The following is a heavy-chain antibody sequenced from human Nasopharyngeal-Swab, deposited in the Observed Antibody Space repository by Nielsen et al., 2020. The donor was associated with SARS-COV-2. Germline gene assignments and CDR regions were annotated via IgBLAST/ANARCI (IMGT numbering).Heavy chain of an antibody. D-gene: IGHD2-2*01. V-gene: IGHV4-34*01. CDR3: ARGSVVPAAPAVDYFDY. J-gene: IGHJ4*02. Sequence: WIRQPPGKGLEWIGETNHSGSTNYNPSLKSRVTIPVDTSKNQFSLKLSSVTAADTAVYYCARGSVVPAAPAVDYFDYWGQGTLVTVSS. CDR2: TNHSGST.